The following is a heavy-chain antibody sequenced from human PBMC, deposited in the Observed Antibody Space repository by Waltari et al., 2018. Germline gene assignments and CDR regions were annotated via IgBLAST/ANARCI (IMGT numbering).Heavy chain of an antibody. V-gene: IGHV1-2*02. CDR2: INPNSGGT. D-gene: IGHD2-8*02. J-gene: IGHJ5*02. CDR1: GNTFTGYY. Sequence: QVQLVQSGAEVKKPGASVKVSCKASGNTFTGYYMHWVRQAPGPGLEWMGWINPNSGGTNYARKFQGRVTMTRDTSISTAYMELSRLRSDDTAVYYCARGGVLVVHQGWFDPWGQGTLVTVSS. CDR3: ARGGVLVVHQGWFDP.